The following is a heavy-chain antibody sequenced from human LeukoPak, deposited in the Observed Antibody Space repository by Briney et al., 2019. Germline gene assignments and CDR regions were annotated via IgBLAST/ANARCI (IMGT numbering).Heavy chain of an antibody. CDR1: GVSISSSNSY. CDR3: ARQTGSGLFILP. J-gene: IGHJ4*02. V-gene: IGHV4-39*01. D-gene: IGHD3/OR15-3a*01. CDR2: IYYSGNT. Sequence: PSETLSLTCTVSGVSISSSNSYWGWIRQPPGKGLGWIGSIYYSGNTYYNASRKTQVSISIDMSKNRFSLKLTSVTAADTAVYYCARQTGSGLFILPGGQGTLVTVSS.